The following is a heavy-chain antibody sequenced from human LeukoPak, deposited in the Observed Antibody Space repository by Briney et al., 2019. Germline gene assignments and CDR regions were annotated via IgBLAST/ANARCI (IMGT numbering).Heavy chain of an antibody. D-gene: IGHD3-22*01. CDR2: ISGSGETI. V-gene: IGHV3-48*01. J-gene: IGHJ4*02. CDR1: RFTFSSYP. Sequence: GGSLRLSCAASRFTFSSYPMHWVRQAPGKGLEWISYISGSGETIYYADSVRGRFTISRDRAKNSLYLQMNSLRAEDMAVYYCARGAYYYDSSGYYKFDYWGQGTLVTVSS. CDR3: ARGAYYYDSSGYYKFDY.